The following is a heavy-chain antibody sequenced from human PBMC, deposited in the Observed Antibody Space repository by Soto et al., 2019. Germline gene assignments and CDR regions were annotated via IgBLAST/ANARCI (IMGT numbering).Heavy chain of an antibody. CDR2: IYYSGSS. CDR1: GGSITISSYY. Sequence: SETLSLTCAVSGGSITISSYYWGWLRQPAGKWMEWIGSIYYSGSSYYNPSLKSRVTIYVDTSKNQFSLKLSSVTDADTAVYYCARQVPAAIRSTTPFDPWGQGTLVTVSS. CDR3: ARQVPAAIRSTTPFDP. J-gene: IGHJ5*02. D-gene: IGHD2-2*01. V-gene: IGHV4-39*01.